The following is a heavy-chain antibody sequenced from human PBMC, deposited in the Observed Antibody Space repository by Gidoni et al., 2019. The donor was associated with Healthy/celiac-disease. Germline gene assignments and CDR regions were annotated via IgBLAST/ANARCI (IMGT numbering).Heavy chain of an antibody. CDR1: GYSFTSYW. V-gene: IGHV5-51*01. J-gene: IGHJ4*02. Sequence: VRLVRSGARVKRPGESLRTSGKVFGYSFTSYWIGWVRQMPGKGLEWMGIIYPGDSDTRYSPSFQGQVTISADKSISTAYLQWSSLKASDTAMYYCARLEYSGWTLFDYWGQGTLVTVSS. CDR3: ARLEYSGWTLFDY. D-gene: IGHD6-19*01. CDR2: IYPGDSDT.